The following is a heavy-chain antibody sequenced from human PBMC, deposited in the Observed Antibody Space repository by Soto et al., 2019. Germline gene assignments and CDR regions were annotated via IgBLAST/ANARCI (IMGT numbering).Heavy chain of an antibody. J-gene: IGHJ4*02. Sequence: PGGSLRLSCAASGFSFSTYNMNWVRQAPGRGLEWVSYISSRSSTIYHADSVKGRFTISRDNAKNSLYLQMNSLRAEDTAVYYCARASLHLLWFGELSHWGQGTLVTVSS. D-gene: IGHD3-10*01. V-gene: IGHV3-48*04. CDR2: ISSRSSTI. CDR3: ARASLHLLWFGELSH. CDR1: GFSFSTYN.